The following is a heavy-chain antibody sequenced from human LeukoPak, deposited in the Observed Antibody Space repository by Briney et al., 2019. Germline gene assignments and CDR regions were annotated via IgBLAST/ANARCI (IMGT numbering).Heavy chain of an antibody. D-gene: IGHD3-3*01. V-gene: IGHV1-69*05. J-gene: IGHJ4*02. CDR1: GGTFSSYA. Sequence: ASVKVSCKASGGTFSSYAISWVRQAPGQGLEWMGRITPIFGTANYAQKFQGRVTITTDESTSTAYMELSSLRSEDTAVYYCARGPLHDFWSGYLDYWGQGTLVTVSS. CDR3: ARGPLHDFWSGYLDY. CDR2: ITPIFGTA.